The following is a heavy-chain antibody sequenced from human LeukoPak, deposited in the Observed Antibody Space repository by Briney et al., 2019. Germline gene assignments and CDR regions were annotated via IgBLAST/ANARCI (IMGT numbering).Heavy chain of an antibody. D-gene: IGHD2-2*02. CDR2: INHSGGT. CDR3: ARVEGSYQLLYGCLDY. CDR1: GGSFSGYY. J-gene: IGHJ4*02. V-gene: IGHV4-34*01. Sequence: PSETLSLTCAVYGGSFSGYYWSWIRQPPGKGLEWIGEINHSGGTNYNPSLKSRVTISVDTSKNQFSLKLSSVTAADTAVYYCARVEGSYQLLYGCLDYWGQGTLVTVSS.